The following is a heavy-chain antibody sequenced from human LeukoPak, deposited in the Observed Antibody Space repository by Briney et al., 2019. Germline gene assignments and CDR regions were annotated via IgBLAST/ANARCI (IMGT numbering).Heavy chain of an antibody. V-gene: IGHV4-59*01. CDR2: IYYSGST. Sequence: SETLSLTCTVSGGSISSYYLSWIRQPPGKGLEWIGYIYYSGSTNYNPSLKSRVTISVDTSKNQFSLKLSSVTAADTAVYYCARDAAILTGYSYFDYWGQGTLVTVSS. D-gene: IGHD3-9*01. CDR1: GGSISSYY. CDR3: ARDAAILTGYSYFDY. J-gene: IGHJ4*02.